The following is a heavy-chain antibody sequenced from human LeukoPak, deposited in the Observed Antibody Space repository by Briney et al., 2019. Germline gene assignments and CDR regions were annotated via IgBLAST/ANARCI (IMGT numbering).Heavy chain of an antibody. V-gene: IGHV6-1*01. CDR1: GVSVSSNSAA. D-gene: IGHD3-22*01. CDR2: TYYRSKWYI. CDR3: GTDLRYDSSGYYLVDFYY. Sequence: SQTLSLTCAISGVSVSSNSAAWNWIRQSPSRDLEWLGRTYYRSKWYIDYAVSVKSRITINPNTSKNLLSLHLKSVTTDATAGCYPGTDLRYDSSGYYLVDFYYWGQGTLVTVSS. J-gene: IGHJ4*02.